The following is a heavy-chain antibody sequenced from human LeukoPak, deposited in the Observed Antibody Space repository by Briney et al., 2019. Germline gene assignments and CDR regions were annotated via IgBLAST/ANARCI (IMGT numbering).Heavy chain of an antibody. D-gene: IGHD2-21*02. CDR3: ARGVGDTGNNWFDP. CDR2: ISSSSSYI. V-gene: IGHV3-21*01. CDR1: GFTFSSYS. J-gene: IGHJ5*02. Sequence: GGSLRLSCAASGFTFSSYSMNWVRQAPGKGLEWVSSISSSSSYIYYADSVKGRFTISRDYAKNSLYLQMNSLRAEDTAVYYCARGVGDTGNNWFDPWGQGTLVTVSS.